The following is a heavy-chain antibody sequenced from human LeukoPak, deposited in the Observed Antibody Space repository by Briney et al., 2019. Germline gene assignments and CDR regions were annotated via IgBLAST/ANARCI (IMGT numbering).Heavy chain of an antibody. J-gene: IGHJ6*02. V-gene: IGHV5-51*01. Sequence: GESLKISCKGSGYSFTSYWIGWVRQMPGKGLEWKGIIYPGDSDTRYSPSFQGQVTISADKSISTAYLQWSSLKASDTAMYYCAVKTGSTPYYYGLDVWGQGTTVTVSS. CDR3: AVKTGSTPYYYGLDV. CDR1: GYSFTSYW. CDR2: IYPGDSDT. D-gene: IGHD1-7*01.